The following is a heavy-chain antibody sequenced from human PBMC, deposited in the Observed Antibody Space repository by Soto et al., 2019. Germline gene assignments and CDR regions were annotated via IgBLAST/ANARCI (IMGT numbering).Heavy chain of an antibody. V-gene: IGHV3-30-3*01. Sequence: GGSLRLSCAASGFTFSSYAMHWVRQAPGKGLEWVAVISYDGSNKYYADSVKGRFTISRDNSKNTLYLQMNSLRAEDTAVYYCARDIGPFSGYDSYFDYWGQGTLVTVSS. CDR3: ARDIGPFSGYDSYFDY. D-gene: IGHD5-12*01. CDR1: GFTFSSYA. CDR2: ISYDGSNK. J-gene: IGHJ4*02.